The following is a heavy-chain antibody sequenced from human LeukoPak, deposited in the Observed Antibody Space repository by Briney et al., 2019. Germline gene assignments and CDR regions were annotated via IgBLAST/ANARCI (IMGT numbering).Heavy chain of an antibody. CDR2: ISSSSSSI. Sequence: GGSLRLSCAASGFTFSSYSMNWVRPAPGKGLEWVSYISSSSSSIYYADSVKGRFTISRDNAKNSLYLQMNSLRAEDTAVYYCARGGYYHCSSTGCYSFDYWGQGTLVTVSS. CDR3: ARGGYYHCSSTGCYSFDY. J-gene: IGHJ4*02. CDR1: GFTFSSYS. V-gene: IGHV3-48*01. D-gene: IGHD2-2*01.